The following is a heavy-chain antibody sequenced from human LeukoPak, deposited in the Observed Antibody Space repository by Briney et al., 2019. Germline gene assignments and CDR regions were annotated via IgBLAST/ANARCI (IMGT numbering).Heavy chain of an antibody. D-gene: IGHD3-3*01. J-gene: IGHJ4*02. Sequence: TGGSLRLSCAASGFTFSSYAMSWVRQAPGKGLEWVSAISGSGGSTYYADSVKGRFTISRDNSKNTLYLQMNSLRAEDTAVYYCAKDPYDFWSGQDYWGQGTLVTVSS. V-gene: IGHV3-23*01. CDR3: AKDPYDFWSGQDY. CDR2: ISGSGGST. CDR1: GFTFSSYA.